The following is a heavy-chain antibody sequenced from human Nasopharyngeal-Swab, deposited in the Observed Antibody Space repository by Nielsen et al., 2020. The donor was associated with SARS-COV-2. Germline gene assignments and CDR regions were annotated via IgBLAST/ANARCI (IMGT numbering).Heavy chain of an antibody. J-gene: IGHJ6*02. CDR2: ISSSSSYT. CDR3: AREGSTGYYYGMDV. CDR1: GFTFSDYY. D-gene: IGHD1-1*01. V-gene: IGHV3-11*06. Sequence: GGSLRLSCAASGFTFSDYYMSWIRQAPGKGLEWVSYISSSSSYTNYADSVKGRFTISRDNAKNSLYLQMNSLRAGDTAVYYCAREGSTGYYYGMDVWGQGTTVTVSS.